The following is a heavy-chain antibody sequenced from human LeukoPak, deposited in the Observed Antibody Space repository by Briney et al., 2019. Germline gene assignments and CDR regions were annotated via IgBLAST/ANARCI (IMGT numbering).Heavy chain of an antibody. CDR1: GYTFSSYS. J-gene: IGHJ4*02. CDR3: ARPSGSYFSSFDY. D-gene: IGHD1-26*01. Sequence: ASVKVSRKSSGYTFSSYSIIWVRQPHGQALEWMSWVTHYNGDTNYAQKHHGRVTMTTDTSTNTAYMELRSLTSDDTAVYYCARPSGSYFSSFDYWGQGTLVTVSS. CDR2: VTHYNGDT. V-gene: IGHV1-18*01.